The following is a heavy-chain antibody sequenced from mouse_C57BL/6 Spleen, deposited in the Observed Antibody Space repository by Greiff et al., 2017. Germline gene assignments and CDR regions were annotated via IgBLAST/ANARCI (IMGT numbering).Heavy chain of an antibody. CDR1: GFSLTSYA. CDR3: ARDYYSSSFDY. V-gene: IGHV2-9-1*01. CDR2: IWTGGGT. D-gene: IGHD1-1*01. J-gene: IGHJ2*01. Sequence: VKLLESGPGLVAPSQSLSITCTVSGFSLTSYAISWVRQPPGQGLEWLGVIWTGGGTNYNSALASSMSISKENSKSQGFLKMNSLQTDDTARYYCARDYYSSSFDYWGQGTTLTVSS.